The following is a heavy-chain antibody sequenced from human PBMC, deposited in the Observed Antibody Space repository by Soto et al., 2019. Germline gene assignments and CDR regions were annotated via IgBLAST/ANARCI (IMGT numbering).Heavy chain of an antibody. Sequence: PGGSLRLSCAASGLSVSNYYMSWVRQAPGKGLEWVSVLFSGGTTHYAESVKGRFTISRDNSKNTLYLQMNSLRAEDTAVYYCASGYFDFWSGHYWGHGTLVTVSS. D-gene: IGHD3-3*01. V-gene: IGHV3-53*01. CDR2: LFSGGTT. CDR1: GLSVSNYY. J-gene: IGHJ4*01. CDR3: ASGYFDFWSGHY.